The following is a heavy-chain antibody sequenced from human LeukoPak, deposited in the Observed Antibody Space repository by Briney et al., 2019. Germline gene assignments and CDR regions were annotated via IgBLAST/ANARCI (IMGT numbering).Heavy chain of an antibody. CDR2: IRSKAYDGTT. Sequence: GGSLRLSCTASGFTFGDYAMSWFRQAPGKGLEWVGFIRSKAYDGTTEYAASVKGRFTISRDDSKSIAYLQMNSLKTEDTAVYYCTRAFTEDPISAMVYYFDYWGQGTLVTVSS. D-gene: IGHD5-18*01. CDR3: TRAFTEDPISAMVYYFDY. CDR1: GFTFGDYA. J-gene: IGHJ4*02. V-gene: IGHV3-49*03.